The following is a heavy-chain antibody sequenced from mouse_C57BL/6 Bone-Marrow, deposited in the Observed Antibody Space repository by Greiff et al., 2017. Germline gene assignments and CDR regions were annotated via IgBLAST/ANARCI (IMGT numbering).Heavy chain of an antibody. CDR3: ARESPIYYDYDVWFAY. CDR1: GFTFSSYA. Sequence: DVKLVESGGGLVKPGGSLKLSCAASGFTFSSYAMSWVRQTPEKRLEWVATISGGGSYTYYPDNVKGRFTISRDNAKNNLYLQMSHLKSEDTAMYYCARESPIYYDYDVWFAYWGQGTLVTVSA. D-gene: IGHD2-4*01. V-gene: IGHV5-4*01. J-gene: IGHJ3*01. CDR2: ISGGGSYT.